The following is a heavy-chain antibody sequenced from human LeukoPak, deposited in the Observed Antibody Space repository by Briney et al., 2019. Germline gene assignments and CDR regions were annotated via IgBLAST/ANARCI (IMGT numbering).Heavy chain of an antibody. CDR1: GFTFSSYW. D-gene: IGHD6-13*01. V-gene: IGHV3-74*01. Sequence: PGGSLRLSCAASGFTFSSYWMHWVRQAPGKGLVWVSRINSDGSSTSYADSVRGRFTISRDNAKNTLYLQMNSLRAEDTAVYYCARAVNSSSWYGGGWVDPWGQGTLVTVSS. J-gene: IGHJ5*02. CDR2: INSDGSST. CDR3: ARAVNSSSWYGGGWVDP.